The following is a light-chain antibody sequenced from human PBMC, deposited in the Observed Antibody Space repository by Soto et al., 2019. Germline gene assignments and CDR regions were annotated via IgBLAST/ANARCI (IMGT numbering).Light chain of an antibody. CDR3: GSYASSSTLV. CDR2: DVS. V-gene: IGLV2-14*01. J-gene: IGLJ2*01. CDR1: SSDVGGYDY. Sequence: QSALTQPASVSGSPGQSITISCTGTSSDVGGYDYVSWYQQHPGKVPKLMIYDVSSRPSGVSNRFSGSKSGNTASLTISGLQAEDEADYYCGSYASSSTLVFGGGTKLTVL.